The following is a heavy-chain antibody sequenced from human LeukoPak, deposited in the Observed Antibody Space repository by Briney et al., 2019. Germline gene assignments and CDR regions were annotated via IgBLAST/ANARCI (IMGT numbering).Heavy chain of an antibody. J-gene: IGHJ4*02. CDR3: ARDGLFDSSGYYMDS. CDR2: IYYSGGT. Sequence: PSETLSLTCTVSGGAISSYYWSWIRQPPGKGLEWIGYIYYSGGTKYNPSLMSRVTISVDRAQSQFSLSLTSVTAADTAVYYCARDGLFDSSGYYMDSWDQGTLVTVSS. D-gene: IGHD3-22*01. V-gene: IGHV4-59*01. CDR1: GGAISSYY.